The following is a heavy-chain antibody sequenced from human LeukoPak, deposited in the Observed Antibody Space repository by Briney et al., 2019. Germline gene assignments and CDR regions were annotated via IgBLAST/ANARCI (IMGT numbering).Heavy chain of an antibody. Sequence: GASVKVSCKASGYTFTSYGISWVRQAPGQGLEWMGWISAYNGNTNYAQKLQGRVTMTTDTSTSTAYMELRSLRSDDTAVYYCARDSPIADWGPAEVWGQGTLVTVSS. CDR2: ISAYNGNT. D-gene: IGHD7-27*01. J-gene: IGHJ4*02. V-gene: IGHV1-18*01. CDR1: GYTFTSYG. CDR3: ARDSPIADWGPAEV.